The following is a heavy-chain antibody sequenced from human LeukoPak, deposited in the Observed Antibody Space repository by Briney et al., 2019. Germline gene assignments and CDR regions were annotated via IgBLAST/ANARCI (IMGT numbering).Heavy chain of an antibody. J-gene: IGHJ6*02. Sequence: SETLSLTCTDSGGSISSYYWSWIRQPAGKGLEWIGRIYTSGSTNYNPSLKSRVTMSVDTSKNQFSLKLSSVTAADTAVYYCARTGSSSLYYYGMDVWGQGTTVTVSS. D-gene: IGHD6-6*01. CDR1: GGSISSYY. CDR2: IYTSGST. V-gene: IGHV4-4*07. CDR3: ARTGSSSLYYYGMDV.